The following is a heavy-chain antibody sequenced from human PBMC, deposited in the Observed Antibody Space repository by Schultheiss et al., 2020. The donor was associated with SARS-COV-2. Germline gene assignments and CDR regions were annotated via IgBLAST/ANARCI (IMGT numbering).Heavy chain of an antibody. V-gene: IGHV4-34*01. Sequence: SQTLSLTCGVNGGSFSGYYWGWIRQTPGKGLEWIGEVSQAGSTKYNPSLKSRVTISVDTSKNQFSLKLSSVTAADTAVYYCAGGIGPSRDYSARWFDPWGQGTLVTVSS. J-gene: IGHJ5*02. D-gene: IGHD4-11*01. CDR3: AGGIGPSRDYSARWFDP. CDR1: GGSFSGYY. CDR2: VSQAGST.